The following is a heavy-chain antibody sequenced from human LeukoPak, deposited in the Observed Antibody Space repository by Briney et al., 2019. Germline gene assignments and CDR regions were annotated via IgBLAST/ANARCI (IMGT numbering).Heavy chain of an antibody. D-gene: IGHD6-6*01. CDR1: GGTFSSYA. J-gene: IGHJ6*03. Sequence: ASVKVSCKASGGTFSSYAINWVRQATGQGLEWMGWMNPNSGNTGYAQKFQGRVTMTRNTSISTAYMELSSLRSEDTAVYYCALGKAARYYYYMDVWGKGTTVTVSS. CDR2: MNPNSGNT. V-gene: IGHV1-8*02. CDR3: ALGKAARYYYYMDV.